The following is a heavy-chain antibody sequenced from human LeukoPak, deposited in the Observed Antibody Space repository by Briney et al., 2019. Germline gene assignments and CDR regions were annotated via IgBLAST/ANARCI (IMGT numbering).Heavy chain of an antibody. D-gene: IGHD2-15*01. V-gene: IGHV3-7*01. Sequence: PGGSLRLSCAASGFTFSSYWMGWVRQAAGKGLEWVANIKQDGSERYYVDSVKGRFTISRDNAKNSLYLQMNSLIAEDTYVYYCARGYCSGGHCYAFDYWGQGTLVTVSS. CDR3: ARGYCSGGHCYAFDY. CDR2: IKQDGSER. J-gene: IGHJ4*02. CDR1: GFTFSSYW.